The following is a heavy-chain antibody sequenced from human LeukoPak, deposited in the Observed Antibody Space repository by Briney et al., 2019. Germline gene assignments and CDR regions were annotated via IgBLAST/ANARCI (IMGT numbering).Heavy chain of an antibody. CDR3: ASCAAAGTPQHYYYYYYMAV. Sequence: WASVKVSCKASGGTFSSYAISWVRQAPGQGLEWVGGIITIFGTANYAEKFQGRVTITTDESTSTPYLDMSSLRSEDTGVYYCASCAAAGTPQHYYYYYYMAVWGKETTVTVSS. D-gene: IGHD6-13*01. CDR2: IITIFGTA. V-gene: IGHV1-69*05. J-gene: IGHJ6*03. CDR1: GGTFSSYA.